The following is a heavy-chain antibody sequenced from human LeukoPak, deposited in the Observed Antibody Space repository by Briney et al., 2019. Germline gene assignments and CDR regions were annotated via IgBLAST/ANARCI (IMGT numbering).Heavy chain of an antibody. J-gene: IGHJ5*02. Sequence: PSETLSLTCTVSGGSIRSYYWSWIRQPPGKGLEWIGYIIFGGSTNYNPSLRNRVSISVDTSKNQFSLKLTSVTAADTAVYYCARSQDSSGLDPWGQGTLVTVSS. CDR3: ARSQDSSGLDP. CDR1: GGSIRSYY. D-gene: IGHD6-19*01. CDR2: IIFGGST. V-gene: IGHV4-4*09.